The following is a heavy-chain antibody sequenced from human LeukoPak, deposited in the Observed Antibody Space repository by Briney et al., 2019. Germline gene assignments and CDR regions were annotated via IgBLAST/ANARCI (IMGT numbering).Heavy chain of an antibody. D-gene: IGHD7-27*01. J-gene: IGHJ4*02. V-gene: IGHV3-48*04. CDR1: GFTFSSYS. CDR2: ISSSSSTI. Sequence: GGSLRLSCAASGFTFSSYSMNWVRQAPGKGLEWVSYISSSSSTIYYADSVKGRFTISRDNAKNSLYLQMNSLRAEDTAVYYCARDRATGEIDYWGQGTLVTVSS. CDR3: ARDRATGEIDY.